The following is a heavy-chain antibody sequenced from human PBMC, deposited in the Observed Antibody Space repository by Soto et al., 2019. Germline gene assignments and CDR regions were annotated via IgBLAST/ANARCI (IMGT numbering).Heavy chain of an antibody. Sequence: SETLSLTCNMSGDSYSISTSSWSWIRQPPGKALQWLGFIYQSGVTSYNPSLSSRVSISLDRSNNQCSLKLKSVTAADTAVYFCAGTPYTSGLRFDPWGPGTLVTVSS. J-gene: IGHJ5*02. CDR2: IYQSGVT. D-gene: IGHD6-19*01. CDR3: AGTPYTSGLRFDP. CDR1: GDSYSISTSS. V-gene: IGHV4-30-2*01.